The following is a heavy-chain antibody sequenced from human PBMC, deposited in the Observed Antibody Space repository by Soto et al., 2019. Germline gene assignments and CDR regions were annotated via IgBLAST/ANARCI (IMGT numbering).Heavy chain of an antibody. Sequence: SETLSLTCTVSGGSISSGGYYWSWIRQHPGKGLEWIGYIYYSGSTYYNPSLKSRVTISVDTSKNQFSLKLSSVTAADTAVYYCARDQGGSSGIFDYWGQGTLVTVSS. CDR1: GGSISSGGYY. CDR2: IYYSGST. J-gene: IGHJ4*02. CDR3: ARDQGGSSGIFDY. V-gene: IGHV4-31*03. D-gene: IGHD3-22*01.